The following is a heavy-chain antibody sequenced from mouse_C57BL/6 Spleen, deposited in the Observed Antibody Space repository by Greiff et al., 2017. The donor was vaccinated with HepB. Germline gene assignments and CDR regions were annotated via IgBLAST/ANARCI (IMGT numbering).Heavy chain of an antibody. J-gene: IGHJ3*01. CDR3: LRDYDGYYWFAY. Sequence: EVNLVESGGGLVKPGGSLKLSCAASGFTFSSYAMSWVRQTPEKRLEWVATISDGGSYTYYPDNVKGRFTISRDNAKNNLYLQMSHLKSEDTAMYYCLRDYDGYYWFAYWGQGTLVTVSA. V-gene: IGHV5-4*03. CDR2: ISDGGSYT. CDR1: GFTFSSYA. D-gene: IGHD2-3*01.